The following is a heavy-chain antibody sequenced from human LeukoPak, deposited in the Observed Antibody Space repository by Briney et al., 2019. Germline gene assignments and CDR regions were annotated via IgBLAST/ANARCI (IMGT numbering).Heavy chain of an antibody. Sequence: GGSLRLSCAASGFTFSSYWMHWVRQAPGKGLVWVSRINSDGSSTSYADSVKGRFTISRDNSKNTLYLQMNSLRAEDTAVYYCAREVVGATGDYFDYWGQGTLVTVSS. V-gene: IGHV3-74*01. CDR3: AREVVGATGDYFDY. J-gene: IGHJ4*02. CDR1: GFTFSSYW. CDR2: INSDGSST. D-gene: IGHD1-26*01.